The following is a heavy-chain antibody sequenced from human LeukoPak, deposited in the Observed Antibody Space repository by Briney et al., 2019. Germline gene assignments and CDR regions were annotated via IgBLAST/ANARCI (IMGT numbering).Heavy chain of an antibody. Sequence: PSETRSLTCTVSGGSISSYYWSWIRQPPGKGLEWIGYIYYSGSTNYNPSLKSRVTISVDTSRNQFSLKLSSVTAADTAVYYCARGGIPDYWGQGILVTVSS. CDR3: ARGGIPDY. V-gene: IGHV4-59*08. D-gene: IGHD2-21*01. J-gene: IGHJ4*02. CDR1: GGSISSYY. CDR2: IYYSGST.